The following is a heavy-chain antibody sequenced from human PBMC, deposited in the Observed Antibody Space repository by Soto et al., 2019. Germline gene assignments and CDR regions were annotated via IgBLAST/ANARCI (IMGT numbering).Heavy chain of an antibody. V-gene: IGHV4-34*01. J-gene: IGHJ6*02. CDR3: ARGRGTYYYGSGSYPFAPTTYYYYGMDV. CDR2: INHSGST. D-gene: IGHD3-10*01. Sequence: SETLSLTCAVYGGSFSGYYWSWIRQPPGKGLEWIGEINHSGSTNYNPSLKSRVTISVDTSKNQFSLKLSSVTAADTAVYYCARGRGTYYYGSGSYPFAPTTYYYYGMDVWGQGTTVTVSS. CDR1: GGSFSGYY.